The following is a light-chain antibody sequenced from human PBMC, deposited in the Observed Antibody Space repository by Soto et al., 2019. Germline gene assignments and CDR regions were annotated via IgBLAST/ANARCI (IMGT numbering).Light chain of an antibody. V-gene: IGLV1-47*01. CDR2: RNS. Sequence: QSVLTQSPSASGTPGQRVTISCSGSASTIGRNYVYWYQQLPGTAPKLLIYRNSQRPSGVPDRFSGSKSVTSASLAISGLRSEDEADYYCAAWDDNLSGFYVFGDGTKVTVL. CDR3: AAWDDNLSGFYV. CDR1: ASTIGRNY. J-gene: IGLJ1*01.